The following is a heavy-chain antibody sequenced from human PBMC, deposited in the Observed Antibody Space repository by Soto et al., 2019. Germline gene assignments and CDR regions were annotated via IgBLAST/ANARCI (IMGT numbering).Heavy chain of an antibody. CDR2: IKPDGSEK. V-gene: IGHV3-7*03. CDR3: AKNYYWAFDI. J-gene: IGHJ3*02. D-gene: IGHD3-10*01. Sequence: XESLSLSCAASGFTFSSSCMSWVGQAPGKGLERVANIKPDGSEKYYVDSVKGRFTISRDNAKDSLYLQMNSLRAEDTAVYYCAKNYYWAFDIWGQGTMVTVSS. CDR1: GFTFSSSC.